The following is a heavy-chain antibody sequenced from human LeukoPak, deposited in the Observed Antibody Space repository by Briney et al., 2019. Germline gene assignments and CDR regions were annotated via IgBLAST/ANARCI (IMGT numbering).Heavy chain of an antibody. J-gene: IGHJ4*02. CDR1: GFTFSSYW. V-gene: IGHV3-66*01. Sequence: GGSLRLSCAASGFTFSSYWVHWVRQAPGKGLEWVSVIYSGGSTYYADSVKGRFTISRDISKNTLYLQMNSLRAEDTAVYYCARGPTVQEDLDYWGQGTLVTVSS. CDR3: ARGPTVQEDLDY. CDR2: IYSGGST.